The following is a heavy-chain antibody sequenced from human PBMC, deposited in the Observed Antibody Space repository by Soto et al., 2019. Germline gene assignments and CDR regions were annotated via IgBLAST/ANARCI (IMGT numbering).Heavy chain of an antibody. CDR1: GGSFSGYY. Sequence: SETLSLTCAVYGGSFSGYYWILLRPPPGKGLEWIGEINHSGSTNYNPSLKSRVTISVDTSKNQFSLKLSSVTAADTAVYYCARTRRYFDLNGWFDPWGQGTLVTVSS. J-gene: IGHJ5*02. D-gene: IGHD3-9*01. CDR3: ARTRRYFDLNGWFDP. CDR2: INHSGST. V-gene: IGHV4-34*01.